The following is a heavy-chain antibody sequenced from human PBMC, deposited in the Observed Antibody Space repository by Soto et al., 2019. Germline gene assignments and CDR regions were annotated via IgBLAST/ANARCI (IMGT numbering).Heavy chain of an antibody. J-gene: IGHJ6*02. V-gene: IGHV1-2*02. CDR3: ARPSYPLWYYYGMDV. Sequence: ASVQVFCKASGYTFTGYYMHWVRQAPGQGLEWMGWINPNSGGTNYAQKFQGRVTMTRDTSISTAYMELSRLRSDDTAVYYCARPSYPLWYYYGMDVWGQGTTVTVSS. CDR2: INPNSGGT. CDR1: GYTFTGYY. D-gene: IGHD2-21*01.